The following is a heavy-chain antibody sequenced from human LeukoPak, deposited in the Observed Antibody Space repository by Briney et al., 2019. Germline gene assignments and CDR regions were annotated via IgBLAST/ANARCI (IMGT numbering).Heavy chain of an antibody. V-gene: IGHV1-18*01. D-gene: IGHD2/OR15-2a*01. CDR2: ISAYDDKR. J-gene: IGHJ4*02. CDR3: ARVLVKTRGNYFHDDY. CDR1: GYTFTSYG. Sequence: ASVKVSCKASGYTFTSYGISWARQAPGQGLEWMGWISAYDDKRNSVQRFQDRITMTTDTSTSTSYLELRNLRSDDTAVYYCARVLVKTRGNYFHDDYWGQGTLVTVSS.